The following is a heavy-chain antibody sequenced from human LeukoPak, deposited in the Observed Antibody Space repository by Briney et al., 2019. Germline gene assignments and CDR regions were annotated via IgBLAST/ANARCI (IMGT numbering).Heavy chain of an antibody. J-gene: IGHJ4*02. CDR1: GFTFSSYS. CDR2: ISSSSSYI. D-gene: IGHD2-15*01. V-gene: IGHV3-21*01. Sequence: PGGSLRLSCAASGFTFSSYSMNWVRQAPGKGLEWVSSISSSSSYIYYADSVKGRFTISRDNAKNSLYLQMNGLRAEDTAVYYCASMNLGYCSGGSCEGDYWGQGTLVTVSS. CDR3: ASMNLGYCSGGSCEGDY.